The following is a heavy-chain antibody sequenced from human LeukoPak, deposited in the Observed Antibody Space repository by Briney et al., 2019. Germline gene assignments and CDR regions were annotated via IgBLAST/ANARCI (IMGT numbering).Heavy chain of an antibody. CDR1: GASFSSASY. CDR2: IYNGVNT. J-gene: IGHJ4*02. Sequence: SETLSLTCTVSGASFSSASYWTWIRQPPGKGVEWIAHIYNGVNTNYNPSLKSRVTISVDTSKNQFSLRLNSVTAADTAVYYCARDEGGQLNYFDYWGQGTLVTVSS. D-gene: IGHD2-2*01. CDR3: ARDEGGQLNYFDY. V-gene: IGHV4-61*01.